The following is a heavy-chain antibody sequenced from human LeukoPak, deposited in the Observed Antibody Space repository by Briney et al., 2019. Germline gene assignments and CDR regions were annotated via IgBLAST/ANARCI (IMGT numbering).Heavy chain of an antibody. Sequence: SETLSLTCTVSGGSISTYSWTWIRQPPGKGLEWIGNIYYSGSTNYNPSLKSRVTISIGTSKNQFSLKVSSVTAADTAVYYCARAHSSGWPHMFDPWGQGTLVTVPS. CDR1: GGSISTYS. D-gene: IGHD6-19*01. J-gene: IGHJ5*02. CDR2: IYYSGST. CDR3: ARAHSSGWPHMFDP. V-gene: IGHV4-59*01.